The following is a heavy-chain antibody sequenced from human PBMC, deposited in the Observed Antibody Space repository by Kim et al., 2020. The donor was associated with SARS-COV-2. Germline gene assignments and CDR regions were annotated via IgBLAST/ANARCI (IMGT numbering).Heavy chain of an antibody. CDR1: GFTFSSYA. V-gene: IGHV3-23*01. Sequence: GGSLRLSCAASGFTFSSYAMSWVRQAPGKGLEWVSAISGSGGSTYYADSVKGRFTISRDNSKNTLYLQMNSLRAEDTAVYYCAKLPSKDSSGWYYFDYWGQGTLVTVSS. D-gene: IGHD6-19*01. CDR3: AKLPSKDSSGWYYFDY. CDR2: ISGSGGST. J-gene: IGHJ4*02.